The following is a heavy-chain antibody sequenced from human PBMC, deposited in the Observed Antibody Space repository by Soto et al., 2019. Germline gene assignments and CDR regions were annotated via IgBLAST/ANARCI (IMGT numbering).Heavy chain of an antibody. V-gene: IGHV4-34*01. CDR2: INHSGST. CDR3: AKAIALAGTQATLFDY. CDR1: GGSFSGYY. Sequence: SETLSLTCAVYGGSFSGYYWSWIRQPPGKGLEWIGEINHSGSTNYNPSLKSRVTISVDTSKNQFSLKLSSVTAADTAVYYCAKAIALAGTQATLFDYWGQGTLVTV. D-gene: IGHD6-19*01. J-gene: IGHJ4*02.